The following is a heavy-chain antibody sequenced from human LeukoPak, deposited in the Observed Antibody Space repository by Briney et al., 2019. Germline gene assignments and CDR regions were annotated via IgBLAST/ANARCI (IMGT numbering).Heavy chain of an antibody. CDR3: AREAVAGTNFDY. CDR2: INHSGST. CDR1: GGPISSYY. V-gene: IGHV4-34*01. D-gene: IGHD6-19*01. J-gene: IGHJ4*02. Sequence: ASETLSLTCTVSGGPISSYYWSWIRQPPGKGLEWIGEINHSGSTNYNPSLKSRVTISVDTSKNQFSLKLSSVTAADTAVYYCAREAVAGTNFDYWGQGTLVTVSS.